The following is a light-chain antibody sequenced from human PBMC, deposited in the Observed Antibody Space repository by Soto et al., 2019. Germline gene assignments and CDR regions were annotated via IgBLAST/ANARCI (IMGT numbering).Light chain of an antibody. Sequence: IQMTQSPSSLSASVGDRVSITGRASQIISSYLNWYQQKPGKAPKLLIYAASSLQSGVPSRFSGSGSGTDFTLTISSLQPEDFATYYCQQSYSTRITFGQGTRLEIK. CDR1: QIISSY. CDR2: AAS. V-gene: IGKV1-39*01. J-gene: IGKJ5*01. CDR3: QQSYSTRIT.